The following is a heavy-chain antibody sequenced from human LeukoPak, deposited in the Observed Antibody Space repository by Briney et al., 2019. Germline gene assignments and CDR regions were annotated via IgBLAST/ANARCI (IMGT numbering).Heavy chain of an antibody. CDR2: ISGNGDNT. D-gene: IGHD6-13*01. CDR1: GFTFSDFA. Sequence: GGSLRLSCEASGFTFSDFAMSWVRQAPGKGLEWVSAISGNGDNTYYADSVKGRFTISRDNSKNTLYLQMNSLRAEDTAVYYCAKLTFLKHPGGYSSSWYSQNGPRGSWGMDVWGQGTTVTVSS. J-gene: IGHJ6*02. V-gene: IGHV3-23*01. CDR3: AKLTFLKHPGGYSSSWYSQNGPRGSWGMDV.